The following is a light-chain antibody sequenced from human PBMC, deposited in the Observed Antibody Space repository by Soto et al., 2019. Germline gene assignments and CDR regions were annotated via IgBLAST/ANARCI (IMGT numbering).Light chain of an antibody. CDR1: QSVSSSY. CDR2: RAS. CDR3: QQYGGSPIT. J-gene: IGKJ5*01. V-gene: IGKV3-20*01. Sequence: EIVLTQSPGTLSLSPGERVTLSCRASQSVSSSYLAWYQQKPGQAPKVLIYRASSRATGIPDRFSGSGSGTDFTLTISRLEPEDFALYYCQQYGGSPITFGQGTRLEIK.